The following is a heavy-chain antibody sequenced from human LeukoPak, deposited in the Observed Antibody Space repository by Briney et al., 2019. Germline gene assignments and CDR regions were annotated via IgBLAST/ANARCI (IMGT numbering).Heavy chain of an antibody. CDR1: GGSISSYY. CDR2: IYYNGST. J-gene: IGHJ3*02. Sequence: PSETLSLTCTVSGGSISSYYWSWIRQPPGKGLEWIGYIYYNGSTNYNPSLKSRVTISVDTSKNQFSLKLSSVTAADTAVYYCARPDGHDAFDIWGQGTMVTVSS. V-gene: IGHV4-59*08. CDR3: ARPDGHDAFDI. D-gene: IGHD5-24*01.